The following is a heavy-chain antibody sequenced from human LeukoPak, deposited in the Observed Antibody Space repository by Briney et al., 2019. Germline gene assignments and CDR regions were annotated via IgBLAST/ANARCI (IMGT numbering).Heavy chain of an antibody. CDR2: ISDDETYK. Sequence: GGSLRLSCAASGFTFNSYSMHWVRQAPGKGLEWVTAISDDETYKFYADSVKGRFTISRDNSKNTLYLQMNSLRAEDTAVYYCAKVFWSGYYSGYFDYWGQGTLVTVSS. D-gene: IGHD3-3*01. J-gene: IGHJ4*02. CDR1: GFTFNSYS. V-gene: IGHV3-30-3*01. CDR3: AKVFWSGYYSGYFDY.